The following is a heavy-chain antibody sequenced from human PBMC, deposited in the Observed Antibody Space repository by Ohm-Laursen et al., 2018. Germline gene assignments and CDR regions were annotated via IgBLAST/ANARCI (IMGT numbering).Heavy chain of an antibody. D-gene: IGHD4-11*01. CDR1: GYTFASSG. CDR3: ARGDDCNYAFGF. J-gene: IGHJ4*02. V-gene: IGHV1-18*01. CDR2: ISAYNGNT. Sequence: ASVKVSCKASGYTFASSGITWVRQAPGQGLEWMGWISAYNGNTKYAQKLQGRLTMTTDTSTSTAYMDLRSLGSDDTAVYYCARGDDCNYAFGFWGQGTLVTVSS.